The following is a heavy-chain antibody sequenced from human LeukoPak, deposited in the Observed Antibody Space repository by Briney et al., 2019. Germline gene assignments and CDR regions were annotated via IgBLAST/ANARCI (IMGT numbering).Heavy chain of an antibody. V-gene: IGHV4-34*01. CDR1: GGSLSGYF. D-gene: IGHD4-17*01. J-gene: IGHJ4*02. CDR3: ARLKATVSIHAYFDS. Sequence: SETLSLTCGVYGGSLSGYFWSWIRQPPGKGLEWIGEINDSGRTNYNPPLKSRVTISVDTSKNQFSLELSSVTAADTAVYYCARLKATVSIHAYFDSWGQGTLVTVSS. CDR2: INDSGRT.